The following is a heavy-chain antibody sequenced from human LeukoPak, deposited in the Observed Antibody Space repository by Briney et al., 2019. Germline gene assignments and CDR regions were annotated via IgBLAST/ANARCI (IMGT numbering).Heavy chain of an antibody. V-gene: IGHV3-74*01. CDR1: GFTFSSYW. J-gene: IGHJ5*02. CDR2: IKSDGTST. CDR3: ARDRPLTMTTVTNNWFDP. Sequence: GGSLRLSCAASGFTFSSYWMHWVRQAPGKGLVWVSRIKSDGTSTTYADSVKGRFTISRDNAKNTLFLQMNSLRAEDTAVYYCARDRPLTMTTVTNNWFDPWGQGTLVTVSS. D-gene: IGHD4-17*01.